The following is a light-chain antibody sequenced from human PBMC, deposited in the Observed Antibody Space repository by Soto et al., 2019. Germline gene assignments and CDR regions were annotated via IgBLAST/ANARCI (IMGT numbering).Light chain of an antibody. CDR3: QVWDSSTSSYV. CDR2: RDS. CDR1: NIGSKN. J-gene: IGLJ1*01. V-gene: IGLV3-9*01. Sequence: SYELTQPLSVSVALGQTARITCGGNNIGSKNVHWYQQKPGQAPVLVMYRDSNRPSGIPERFSGSNSGNTATLTISRAQAGDEADSYCQVWDSSTSSYVFGTGTKVTVL.